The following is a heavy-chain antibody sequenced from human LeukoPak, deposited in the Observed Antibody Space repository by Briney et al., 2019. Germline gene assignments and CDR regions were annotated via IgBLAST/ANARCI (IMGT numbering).Heavy chain of an antibody. D-gene: IGHD1-26*01. J-gene: IGHJ4*02. Sequence: GRSLRLSCAVSGLTFDDYAMHWFRQAPGKGLEWVSLISWDGGSTYYADSVKGRFTISRDNSKNSLYLRLNSLRAEDTAMYYCAIVGAALDYWGQGTLVTVSS. CDR2: ISWDGGST. CDR3: AIVGAALDY. CDR1: GLTFDDYA. V-gene: IGHV3-43D*03.